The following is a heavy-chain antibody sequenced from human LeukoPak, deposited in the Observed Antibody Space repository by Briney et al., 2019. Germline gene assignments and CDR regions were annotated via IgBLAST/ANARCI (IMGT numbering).Heavy chain of an antibody. J-gene: IGHJ3*02. CDR2: INWNGGST. D-gene: IGHD3-22*01. Sequence: GRSLRLSCAASGFTFDDYGMSWVRQAPGKGLDWVSGINWNGGSTGYADSVKGRFTISRDNAKNSLYLQMNSLRAEDTALYYCARGRYYYDSSGTNFGDAFDIWGQGTMVTVSS. CDR1: GFTFDDYG. CDR3: ARGRYYYDSSGTNFGDAFDI. V-gene: IGHV3-20*04.